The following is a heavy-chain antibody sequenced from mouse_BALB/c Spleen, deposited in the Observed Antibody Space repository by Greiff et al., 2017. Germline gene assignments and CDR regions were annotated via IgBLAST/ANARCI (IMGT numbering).Heavy chain of an antibody. J-gene: IGHJ4*01. CDR2: IWGGGST. V-gene: IGHV2-6-5*01. CDR1: GFSLTDYG. CDR3: ALYDYDERGYAMDY. D-gene: IGHD2-4*01. Sequence: VKLQESGPGLVAPSQSLSITCTVSGFSLTDYGVSWIRQPPGKGLEWLGVIWGGGSTYYNSALKSRLSISKDNSKSQVFLKMNSLQTDDTAMYYCALYDYDERGYAMDYWGQGTSVTVSS.